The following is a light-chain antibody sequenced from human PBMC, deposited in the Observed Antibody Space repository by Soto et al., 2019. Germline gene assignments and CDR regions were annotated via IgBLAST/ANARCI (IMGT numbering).Light chain of an antibody. V-gene: IGKV1-5*03. CDR1: QTISSW. CDR2: KAS. CDR3: QHYNSYSEA. J-gene: IGKJ1*01. Sequence: DIQITQSPSTLSGSVGDRVTITGVASQTISSWLAWYQQKPGKATKLLIYKASTLKSGVPSRFSGSGSGTEFTLTISSLQPDDFATYYCQHYNSYSEAVGQGTKVEIK.